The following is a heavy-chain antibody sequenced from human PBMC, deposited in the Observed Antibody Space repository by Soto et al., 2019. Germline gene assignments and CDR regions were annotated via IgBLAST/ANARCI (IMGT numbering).Heavy chain of an antibody. CDR2: ILPIFGTP. CDR1: GGTFSTYA. D-gene: IGHD4-17*01. Sequence: SVKVSCKASGGTFSTYAISWVRQAPGQGLEWMGAILPIFGTPNYAQKFQDRVTITADESTSTAYMEMSSLRSDDTAVYYCARALGLRMTTVTPFDSWGQGTLVTVSS. J-gene: IGHJ4*02. V-gene: IGHV1-69*13. CDR3: ARALGLRMTTVTPFDS.